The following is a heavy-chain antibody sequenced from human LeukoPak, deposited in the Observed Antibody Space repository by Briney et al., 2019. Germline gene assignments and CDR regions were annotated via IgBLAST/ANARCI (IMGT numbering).Heavy chain of an antibody. CDR2: ISTSGSTI. Sequence: PGGSLRLSCAASGFTFSDYYMSWIRQAPGKGLEWISYISTSGSTIFYADSVKGRFTISRDNAKNSLYLRMNSLRAEDTAVYYCARDGDGYNYKLDYWGQGTLVTVSS. D-gene: IGHD5-24*01. CDR3: ARDGDGYNYKLDY. CDR1: GFTFSDYY. J-gene: IGHJ4*02. V-gene: IGHV3-11*01.